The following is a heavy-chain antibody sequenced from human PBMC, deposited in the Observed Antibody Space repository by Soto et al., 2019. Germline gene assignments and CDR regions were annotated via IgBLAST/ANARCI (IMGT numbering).Heavy chain of an antibody. D-gene: IGHD3-10*01. Sequence: QVQLVQSGAEVKKPGSSVKVSCKASGGIFSTYAISWLRQAPGQGLEWMGGIIPLFGTPNYAQRFQGRVTITADESTSTAYMDLSRLRSEDTAACYCARDRDDYGSGSYFIPIAFRGQGTLFSFA. V-gene: IGHV1-69*01. CDR3: ARDRDDYGSGSYFIPIAF. CDR1: GGIFSTYA. CDR2: IIPLFGTP. J-gene: IGHJ4*02.